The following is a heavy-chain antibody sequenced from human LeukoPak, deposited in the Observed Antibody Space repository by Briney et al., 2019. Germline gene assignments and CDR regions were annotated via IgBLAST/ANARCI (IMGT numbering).Heavy chain of an antibody. CDR2: ISHDGTNK. CDR3: AKVNYYESSGYYDY. V-gene: IGHV3-30*18. Sequence: PGGSLRLSCAASGFPFSSYGMHWVHQAPGKGLEWVAVISHDGTNKYYVDSVKGRFTISRDNSKNTLYLQMNSLRAEDTAVYYCAKVNYYESSGYYDYWGQGTLVTVSS. J-gene: IGHJ4*02. D-gene: IGHD3-22*01. CDR1: GFPFSSYG.